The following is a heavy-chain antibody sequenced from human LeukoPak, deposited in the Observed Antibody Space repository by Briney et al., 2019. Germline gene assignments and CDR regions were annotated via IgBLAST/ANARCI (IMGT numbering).Heavy chain of an antibody. CDR3: ARTYCSSGSCFLAWFDP. Sequence: SETLSLTCTVSGASISSYYWSWIRQPPGKGLEWIGYVYYSGDTNYNPSLKSRVIISVDASMNQFSLKLSSVTAADTAVYYCARTYCSSGSCFLAWFDPWGQGTLVTVSS. J-gene: IGHJ5*02. CDR1: GASISSYY. V-gene: IGHV4-59*01. D-gene: IGHD2-15*01. CDR2: VYYSGDT.